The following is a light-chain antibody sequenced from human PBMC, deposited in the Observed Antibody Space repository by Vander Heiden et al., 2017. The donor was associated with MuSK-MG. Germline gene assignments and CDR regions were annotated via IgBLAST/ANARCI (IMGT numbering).Light chain of an antibody. J-gene: IGLJ3*02. CDR3: SLYTSSTRWV. CDR2: EVS. V-gene: IGLV2-18*01. Sequence: QSALTQPPSVSGSPGQSVTISCTGTSSDVGSDNRVSWYQQPPGTAPKLMIYEVSKRPSGVPDRFSGSKSGNTASLTISGLQAEDEADYYCSLYTSSTRWVFGGGTKLTVL. CDR1: SSDVGSDNR.